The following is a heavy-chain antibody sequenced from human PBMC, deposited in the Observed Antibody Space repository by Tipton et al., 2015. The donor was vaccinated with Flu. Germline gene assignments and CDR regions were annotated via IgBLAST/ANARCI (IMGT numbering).Heavy chain of an antibody. J-gene: IGHJ4*02. CDR2: IYHSGST. Sequence: TLSLTCTVSGGSISSSSYYWGWIRQPPGKGLEWLGSIYHSGSTYYNPSLRSRVTISVDTAKNQFALEPSSVTAADSAVYYCARVEKVQLYSFDYWGQGTVVTASS. CDR3: ARVEKVQLYSFDY. CDR1: GGSISSSSYY. D-gene: IGHD5-18*01. V-gene: IGHV4-39*06.